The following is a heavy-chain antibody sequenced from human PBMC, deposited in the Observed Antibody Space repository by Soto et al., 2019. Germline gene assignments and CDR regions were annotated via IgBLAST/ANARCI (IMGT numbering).Heavy chain of an antibody. CDR1: GFSLNTRAVG. D-gene: IGHD2-15*01. J-gene: IGHJ3*02. V-gene: IGHV2-5*01. CDR2: INWNDDK. CDR3: AHRHDLGGFDI. Sequence: QITLKEAGPTLVKPTQTLTLTCTFSGFSLNTRAVGVGWIRQPPGKALEWLALINWNDDKLYSPSLKDRLTITKDTSKNHVVLTMTNIDPVDTATYYFAHRHDLGGFDIWGQGTTVTVSS.